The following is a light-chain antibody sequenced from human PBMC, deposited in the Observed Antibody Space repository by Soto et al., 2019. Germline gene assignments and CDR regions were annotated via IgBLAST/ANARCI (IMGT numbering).Light chain of an antibody. CDR2: GAS. J-gene: IGKJ4*01. CDR3: QQYGSF. Sequence: EIVLTQSPGTLSLSPGERATLSCRASQSVSSSYLAWYQQKPGQAPRLLIYGASSRATGIPDRFSGSGSGTDCTRTISRLEPEDFAVYYCQQYGSFFGGGTKVEIK. CDR1: QSVSSSY. V-gene: IGKV3-20*01.